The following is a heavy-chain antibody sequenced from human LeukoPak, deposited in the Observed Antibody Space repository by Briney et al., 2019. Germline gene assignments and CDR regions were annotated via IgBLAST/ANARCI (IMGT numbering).Heavy chain of an antibody. CDR3: ARHGAGTTVDY. CDR1: GGSISSYC. Sequence: SETLSLTCTVSGGSISSYCWSWIRQPPGKGLEWIGYIYYSGSTNYNPSLKSRVTISVDTSKNQFSLKLSSVTAADTAVYYCARHGAGTTVDYWGQGTLVTVSS. D-gene: IGHD1-1*01. CDR2: IYYSGST. V-gene: IGHV4-59*08. J-gene: IGHJ4*02.